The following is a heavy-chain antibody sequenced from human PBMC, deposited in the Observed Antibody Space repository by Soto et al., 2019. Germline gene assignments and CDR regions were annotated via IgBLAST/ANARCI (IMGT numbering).Heavy chain of an antibody. Sequence: QGRLVQSGAEMRKPGSSVKVSCKTSGGSFNTYATGWVRQAPGQGLEWMGGIIPVLGKPNYAPKFQGRLTIVADESASTVYMELSSLTSDDTAVYYCSRDRRGDPFLSPPDWGQGTLVTVSS. CDR2: IIPVLGKP. CDR3: SRDRRGDPFLSPPD. CDR1: GGSFNTYA. J-gene: IGHJ4*02. V-gene: IGHV1-69*01. D-gene: IGHD5-12*01.